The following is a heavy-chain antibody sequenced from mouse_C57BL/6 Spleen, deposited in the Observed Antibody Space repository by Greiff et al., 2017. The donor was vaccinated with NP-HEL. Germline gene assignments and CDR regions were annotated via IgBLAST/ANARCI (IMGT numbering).Heavy chain of an antibody. CDR1: GYTFTSYW. CDR3: ARSGGTGTATWFAY. D-gene: IGHD4-1*01. CDR2: IYPSDSET. Sequence: QVQLQQPGAELVRPGSSVKLSCKASGYTFTSYWMDWVKQRPGQGLEWIGNIYPSDSETHYNQKFKDKATLTVDKSSSTAYMQLSSLTSEDSAGYYCARSGGTGTATWFAYWGQGTLVTVSA. V-gene: IGHV1-61*01. J-gene: IGHJ3*01.